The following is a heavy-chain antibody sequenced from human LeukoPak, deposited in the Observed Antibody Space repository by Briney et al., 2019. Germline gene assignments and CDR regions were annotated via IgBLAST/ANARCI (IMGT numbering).Heavy chain of an antibody. CDR2: IYPGDSDT. V-gene: IGHV5-51*01. D-gene: IGHD3-9*01. CDR3: ARHIRYFDWSLYYFDY. CDR1: GYSFTSYW. Sequence: GESLKISCKGSGYSFTSYWIGWVRQMPGKGLEWMGIIYPGDSDTRYSPSFQGQVTISADKSISTAYLQWSSLKASDTAMYYCARHIRYFDWSLYYFDYWGQGTLVTVSS. J-gene: IGHJ4*02.